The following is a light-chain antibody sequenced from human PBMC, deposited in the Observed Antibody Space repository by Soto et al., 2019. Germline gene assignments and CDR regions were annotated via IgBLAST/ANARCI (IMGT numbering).Light chain of an antibody. V-gene: IGLV2-14*01. CDR2: DVS. J-gene: IGLJ2*01. CDR1: SSDVGGYNY. CDR3: SSYTSSSPYVV. Sequence: QSVLTQPASVSGSPGQSITISCTGSSSDVGGYNYVSWYQQHPGKAPKLMIYDVSNRPSGVSNRFSGSKSGNTASLTISGLQAEDEADYYCSSYTSSSPYVVFGGGTKSPS.